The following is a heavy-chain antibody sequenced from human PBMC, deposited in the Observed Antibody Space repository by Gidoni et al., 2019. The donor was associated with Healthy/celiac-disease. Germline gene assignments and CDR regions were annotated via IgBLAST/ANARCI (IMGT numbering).Heavy chain of an antibody. CDR1: GFTFSSYA. D-gene: IGHD3-16*01. V-gene: IGHV3-30-3*01. J-gene: IGHJ4*02. CDR3: ASPYIWGSPVPFDY. CDR2: ISYDGSNK. Sequence: QVQLVESGGGVVQPGRSLSLSCAASGFTFSSYAMHWVRQAPGKGLEWVAVISYDGSNKYYADSVKGRFTISRDNSKNTLYLQMNSLRAEDTAVYYCASPYIWGSPVPFDYWGQGTLVTVSS.